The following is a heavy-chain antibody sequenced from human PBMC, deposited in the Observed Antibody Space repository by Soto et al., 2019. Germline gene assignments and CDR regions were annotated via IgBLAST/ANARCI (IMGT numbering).Heavy chain of an antibody. V-gene: IGHV3-30-3*01. D-gene: IGHD1-1*01. CDR1: GFTFSYHA. CDR3: ARGTTTSAFSVMDV. J-gene: IGHJ6*02. CDR2: ISYDGDNK. Sequence: QVQLVESGGGVVQPGRSLRLSCAASGFTFSYHALNWVRQAPGKGLEWVAVISYDGDNKYIAEAVKGRLTISRDNPKNTVSLQMNSLRTEDTAMYFCARGTTTSAFSVMDVWGPGTTVTVSS.